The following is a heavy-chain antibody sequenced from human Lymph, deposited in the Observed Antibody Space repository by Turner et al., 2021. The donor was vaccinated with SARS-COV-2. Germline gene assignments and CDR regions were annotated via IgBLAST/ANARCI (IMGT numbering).Heavy chain of an antibody. D-gene: IGHD7-27*01. CDR1: GFTFSSYG. V-gene: IGHV3-33*01. Sequence: QVQLVESGGGVVQPGRSLRLSCAAPGFTFSSYGMHWVRQAPGKGLEWVAVIWYDGSNKYYADSVKGRFTISRDNSKNTLYLQMNSLRAEDTALYYCARGSGAGDYWGQGTLVTVSS. J-gene: IGHJ4*02. CDR2: IWYDGSNK. CDR3: ARGSGAGDY.